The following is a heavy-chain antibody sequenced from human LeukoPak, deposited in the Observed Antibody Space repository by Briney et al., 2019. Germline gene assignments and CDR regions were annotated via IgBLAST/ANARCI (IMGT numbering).Heavy chain of an antibody. CDR3: ASENDAFDI. Sequence: GGSLRLSCAASGFTSSIYPMHWVRQAPGKGLEWVAVIAYDGSYKYYAGSVKGRFTISRDNSKSTLYLLMNSLRAEDTAVYYCASENDAFDIWGPGTVVTVSS. J-gene: IGHJ3*02. V-gene: IGHV3-30*04. CDR2: IAYDGSYK. CDR1: GFTSSIYP.